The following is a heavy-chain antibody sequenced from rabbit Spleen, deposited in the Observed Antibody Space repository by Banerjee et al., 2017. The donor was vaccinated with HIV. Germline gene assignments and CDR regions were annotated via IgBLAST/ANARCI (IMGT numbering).Heavy chain of an antibody. CDR2: IEVGSSGFS. D-gene: IGHD1-1*01. J-gene: IGHJ6*01. V-gene: IGHV1S45*01. CDR1: GVSFGFSSY. CDR3: ARDTSSSFSSYGMDL. Sequence: QEQLEESGGGLVKPGASLTLTCTASGVSFGFSSYMCWIRQAPGKGLEWIACIEVGSSGFSYFATWAKGRFTISKTSSTTVTLQMTSLTAADTATYFCARDTSSSFSSYGMDLWGPGTLVTV.